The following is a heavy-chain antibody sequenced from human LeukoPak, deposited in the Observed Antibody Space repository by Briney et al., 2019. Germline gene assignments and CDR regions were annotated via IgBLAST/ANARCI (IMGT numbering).Heavy chain of an antibody. D-gene: IGHD6-19*01. CDR1: GFTFSGSA. CDR3: TSPSTGYSSGWATSTLDY. Sequence: PGGSLKLSCAASGFTFSGSAMHWVRQASGKGLEWVGRIRSKANSYATAYAASVKGRFTNSRDDSKNTAYLQMNSLKTEDTAVYYCTSPSTGYSSGWATSTLDYWGQGTLVTVSS. J-gene: IGHJ4*02. CDR2: IRSKANSYAT. V-gene: IGHV3-73*01.